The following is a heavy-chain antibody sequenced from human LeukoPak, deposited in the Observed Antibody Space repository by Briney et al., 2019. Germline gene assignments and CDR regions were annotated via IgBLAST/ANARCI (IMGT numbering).Heavy chain of an antibody. V-gene: IGHV4-34*01. CDR2: INHSGST. CDR3: ARLSSSSWYGGVDY. CDR1: GGSFSGYY. J-gene: IGHJ4*02. D-gene: IGHD6-13*01. Sequence: SETLSLTCAVYGGSFSGYYWSWIRQPPGKGLEWIGEINHSGSTNYNPSLKSRVTISVDTSKNQFSLKLSSVTAADTAVYYCARLSSSSWYGGVDYWAREPWSPSPQ.